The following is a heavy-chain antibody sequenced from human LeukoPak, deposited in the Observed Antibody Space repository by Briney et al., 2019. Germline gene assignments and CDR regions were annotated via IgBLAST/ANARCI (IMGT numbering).Heavy chain of an antibody. CDR1: GGSIIGHW. Sequence: SETLSLTCSVSGGSIIGHWWSWIRQPPGKGLEWIGDVFYSGGNNYNPSLKSRPTISLDTSKNQFSLNLRSVTATDTAMYYCARRNTADASIDFWGQGTLVTASS. CDR3: ARRNTADASIDF. CDR2: VFYSGGN. D-gene: IGHD4-17*01. V-gene: IGHV4-59*08. J-gene: IGHJ4*02.